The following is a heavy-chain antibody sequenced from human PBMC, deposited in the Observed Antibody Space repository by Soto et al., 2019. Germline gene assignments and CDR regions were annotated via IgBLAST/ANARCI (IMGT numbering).Heavy chain of an antibody. CDR3: ARVSGSYYYGMDV. J-gene: IGHJ6*02. Sequence: PSETLSLTCTVSGGSISSYYWSWIRQPPGKGLEWIGYIYYSGSTNYNPSLKSRVTISVDKSKNQFSLKLNSVTAADTAVYYCARVSGSYYYGMDVWGQGTTVTV. CDR2: IYYSGST. V-gene: IGHV4-59*12. CDR1: GGSISSYY.